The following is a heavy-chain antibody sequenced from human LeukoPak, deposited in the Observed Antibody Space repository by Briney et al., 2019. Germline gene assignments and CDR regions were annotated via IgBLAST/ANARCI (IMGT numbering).Heavy chain of an antibody. D-gene: IGHD4-23*01. CDR3: ARDSGYSSESAY. Sequence: GGSLRLSCAASGFSVSSNYMSWVRQAPGKGLEWLSVIYSGGFTHYADSVKGRFTISRDNSKNTLYLQMNSLKAEDTAVYYCARDSGYSSESAYWGQGTQVAVSS. CDR1: GFSVSSNY. J-gene: IGHJ4*02. CDR2: IYSGGFT. V-gene: IGHV3-53*01.